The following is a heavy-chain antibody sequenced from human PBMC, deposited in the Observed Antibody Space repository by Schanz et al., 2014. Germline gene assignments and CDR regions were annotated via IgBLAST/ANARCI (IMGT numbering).Heavy chain of an antibody. CDR2: ISYSGNT. Sequence: QLQLRESGPGLVKPSETLSLICSVSGTSITSSTYYWGWIRQPPGKGPEWIGSISYSGNTYYTPSLKSRVPIPLDPSKTQSSLKLPSVTAADTAVYYCARPSSVVGITGWFDTWGQGTLVTVSS. D-gene: IGHD3-22*01. CDR1: GTSITSSTYY. CDR3: ARPSSVVGITGWFDT. J-gene: IGHJ5*02. V-gene: IGHV4-39*01.